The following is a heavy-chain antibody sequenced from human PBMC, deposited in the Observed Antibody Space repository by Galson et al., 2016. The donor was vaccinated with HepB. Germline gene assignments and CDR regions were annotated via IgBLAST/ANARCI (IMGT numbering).Heavy chain of an antibody. D-gene: IGHD6-13*01. J-gene: IGHJ5*02. CDR3: ARGFVAAVAWFDP. Sequence: SCKAFGGTFSSFAISWVRQAPGQGLEWMGGITPIFGRANYAQKFQGRVTITADESTSAAYMELSSLRSEDTAVYYCARGFVAAVAWFDPWGQGTLVTVSS. CDR1: GGTFSSFA. CDR2: ITPIFGRA. V-gene: IGHV1-69*01.